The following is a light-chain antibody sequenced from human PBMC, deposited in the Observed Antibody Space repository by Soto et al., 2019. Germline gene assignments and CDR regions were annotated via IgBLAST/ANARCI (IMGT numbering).Light chain of an antibody. Sequence: QSVLPQPPSVSGSPGQSVTISCTGTSSDVGGYNRVSWYQQPPGTAPKLVIYEVIHRPSGVPARFSGSKSGNTASLTISGLQAEDEADYYCYSYTSSSTYVFGTGTKVTVL. CDR3: YSYTSSSTYV. CDR2: EVI. V-gene: IGLV2-18*02. CDR1: SSDVGGYNR. J-gene: IGLJ1*01.